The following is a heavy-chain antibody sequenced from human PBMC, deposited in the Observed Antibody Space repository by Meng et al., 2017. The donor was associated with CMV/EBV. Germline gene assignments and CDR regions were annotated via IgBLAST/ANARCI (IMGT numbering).Heavy chain of an antibody. D-gene: IGHD6-6*01. J-gene: IGHJ4*02. V-gene: IGHV2-5*01. CDR1: GFSLSTGGVG. CDR3: AHTYSSSSLFDS. CDR2: IYWNDDK. Sequence: SGPTLVKPTQTLTLSCTFSGFSLSTGGVGVGWIRQPLGKALEWLAHIYWNDDKLYSPSLKSRLTLTKDNSKNQVVLTMTNMDPVDTATYYCAHTYSSSSLFDSWGQGTLVTVSS.